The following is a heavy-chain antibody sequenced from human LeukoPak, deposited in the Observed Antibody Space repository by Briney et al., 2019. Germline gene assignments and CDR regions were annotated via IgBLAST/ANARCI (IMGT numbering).Heavy chain of an antibody. Sequence: APVKVSCKASGYTFTSYGISWVRQAPGQGLEWMGWINPNSGGTNYAQNFQGRVTMTRDTSINTAYMELGRLRSDDTAVYYCARSPGLDTAVVNRPWGQGTLITVSS. V-gene: IGHV1-2*02. CDR2: INPNSGGT. J-gene: IGHJ5*02. D-gene: IGHD5-18*01. CDR3: ARSPGLDTAVVNRP. CDR1: GYTFTSYG.